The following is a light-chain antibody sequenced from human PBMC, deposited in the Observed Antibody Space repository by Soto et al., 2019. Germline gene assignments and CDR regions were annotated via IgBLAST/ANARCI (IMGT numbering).Light chain of an antibody. CDR3: CSYTGTNGLV. Sequence: QSVLTQPASVSGSPGQSITISCTGTSTDVGGSKYVSWYQQHPGKAPKLIIYEATNRPSGVSNRFSGSKSGNTASLTVSGLQAEDEADYYCCSYTGTNGLVFGGGTKVTVL. J-gene: IGLJ2*01. CDR2: EAT. V-gene: IGLV2-14*01. CDR1: STDVGGSKY.